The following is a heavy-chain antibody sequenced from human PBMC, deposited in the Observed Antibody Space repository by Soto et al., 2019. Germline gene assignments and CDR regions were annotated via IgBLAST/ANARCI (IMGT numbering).Heavy chain of an antibody. D-gene: IGHD1-1*01. J-gene: IGHJ4*02. CDR3: ARDAPHHVFGRNSQLTLVY. V-gene: IGHV1-18*01. CDR2: ISAYNGNT. Sequence: ASVKVSCKASGYTFTSYGISWVRQAPGQGLEWMGWISAYNGNTNYAQKLQGRVTMTTDTSTSTAYMELRSLRSDDTAVYYCARDAPHHVFGRNSQLTLVYWGQGTLVTVS. CDR1: GYTFTSYG.